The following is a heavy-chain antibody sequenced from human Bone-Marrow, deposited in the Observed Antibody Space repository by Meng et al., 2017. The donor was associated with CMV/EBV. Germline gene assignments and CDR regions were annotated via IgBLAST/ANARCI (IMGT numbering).Heavy chain of an antibody. J-gene: IGHJ3*01. CDR3: ARDYGLIAPARRAFDL. CDR2: ISGSSGYI. Sequence: GGSLRLSCAASGFTFATYTMNWVRQAPGKGLEWVSSISGSSGYIYYADSLKGRFTISRDNPKNSLYLQINSLRVEDAAVYYCARDYGLIAPARRAFDLWGQGTRVTVSS. CDR1: GFTFATYT. D-gene: IGHD6-25*01. V-gene: IGHV3-21*01.